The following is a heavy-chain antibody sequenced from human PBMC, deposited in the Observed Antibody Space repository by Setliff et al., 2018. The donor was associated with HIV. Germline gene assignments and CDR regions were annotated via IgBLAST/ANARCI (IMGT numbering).Heavy chain of an antibody. CDR2: IYTSGST. CDR1: GGSISSASYY. D-gene: IGHD5-18*01. V-gene: IGHV4-61*02. CDR3: ARDRYSYGRSYFDY. J-gene: IGHJ4*02. Sequence: PSETLSLTCTVSGGSISSASYYWSWIRQPAGKGLEWIGRIYTSGSTTYNPFLKSRVTMSLDTSKNHFSLKLSSVTAADTAVYYCARDRYSYGRSYFDYWGQGTLVTSPQ.